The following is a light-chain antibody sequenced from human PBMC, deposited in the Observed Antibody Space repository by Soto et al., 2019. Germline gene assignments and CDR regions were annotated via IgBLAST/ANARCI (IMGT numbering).Light chain of an antibody. J-gene: IGLJ1*01. V-gene: IGLV2-23*01. CDR3: CSYAGSTTWV. CDR2: EGS. Sequence: QSVLTRPASVSGSPGQSITISCTGTSSDVGGYNLVSWYQLHPGKAPKFMIYEGSKRPSGVSNRFSGSKSGNTASLTISGLQAEDEADYYCCSYAGSTTWVFGAGTKVAVL. CDR1: SSDVGGYNL.